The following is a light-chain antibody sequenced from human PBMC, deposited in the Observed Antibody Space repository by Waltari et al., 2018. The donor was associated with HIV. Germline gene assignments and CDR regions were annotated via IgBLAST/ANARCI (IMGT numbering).Light chain of an antibody. CDR3: QQADGLPWT. V-gene: IGKV1-12*01. Sequence: DIQMPQSPLFVSASVGDRLTITCRTSQAISSWLTWYQQRPGAAPKLLIYASSTLQSGVPTRFSGGRSGANFTLTISSLQPEDFATYFCQQADGLPWTFGQGTKVEMK. J-gene: IGKJ1*01. CDR1: QAISSW. CDR2: ASS.